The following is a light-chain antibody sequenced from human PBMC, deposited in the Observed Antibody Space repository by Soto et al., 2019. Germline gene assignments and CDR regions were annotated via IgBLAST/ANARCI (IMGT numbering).Light chain of an antibody. V-gene: IGKV1-5*01. CDR2: DAS. Sequence: DIQMTQSPSTLSASVGDRVTITCRASQSISSWLAWYQQKPGKAPKLLIYDASSLESRVPSRFSGSGSGTEFTLTISSLQPDDXAXXYCQQYNSYWTFGQGTKVEIK. CDR1: QSISSW. CDR3: QQYNSYWT. J-gene: IGKJ1*01.